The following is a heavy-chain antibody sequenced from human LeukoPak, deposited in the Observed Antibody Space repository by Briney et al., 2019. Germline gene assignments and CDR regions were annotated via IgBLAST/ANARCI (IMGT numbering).Heavy chain of an antibody. CDR3: AEGLTRSWVNWFDS. CDR1: GFTVSSNY. V-gene: IGHV3-53*01. D-gene: IGHD3-10*01. CDR2: IYSGGST. J-gene: IGHJ5*01. Sequence: PGGSLILSCAASGFTVSSNYMSWVRQAPGKGLEWVSVIYSGGSTYYADSVKGRFTISRDNSKNTLYLQMNSLRADDTAVYYCAEGLTRSWVNWFDSWGQGTLVTVSS.